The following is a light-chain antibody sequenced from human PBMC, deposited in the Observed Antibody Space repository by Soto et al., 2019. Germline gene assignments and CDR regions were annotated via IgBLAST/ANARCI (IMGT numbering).Light chain of an antibody. CDR2: DAS. V-gene: IGKV3-11*01. J-gene: IGKJ1*01. CDR3: QQRSNWPWT. Sequence: ENVLTQSPATLSLSPGERATLSCRASQSVSSYLAWYQQKPGQAPRLLIYDASNRATGIPAGFSGSGSGTDFTLTISSLEPEDFAVYYCQQRSNWPWTFGQGTKVDI. CDR1: QSVSSY.